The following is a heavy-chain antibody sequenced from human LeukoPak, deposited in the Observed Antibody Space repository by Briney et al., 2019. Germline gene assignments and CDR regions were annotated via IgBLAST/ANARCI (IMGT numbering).Heavy chain of an antibody. D-gene: IGHD1-7*01. Sequence: ASVKVSCKVSGYTLTELSMNWVRQAPGKGLEWMGGFDPEDDEIIYAQRFQGRVTMTEDASTDTAYMELRSLRSEDTAAYYCATETGNFYFYSWGQGTLVTVSS. J-gene: IGHJ4*02. CDR2: FDPEDDEI. V-gene: IGHV1-24*01. CDR1: GYTLTELS. CDR3: ATETGNFYFYS.